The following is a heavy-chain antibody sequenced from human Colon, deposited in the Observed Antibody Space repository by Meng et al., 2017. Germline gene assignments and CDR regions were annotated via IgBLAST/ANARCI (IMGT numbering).Heavy chain of an antibody. CDR2: ISYDGSNK. V-gene: IGHV3-30*01. CDR1: GFTFSSYA. D-gene: IGHD1-26*01. CDR3: VGSYFDY. Sequence: GESLKISCAASGFTFSSYAMHWVRQAPGKGLEWVAVISYDGSNKYYADSVKGRFTISRDNSKNTLYLQMNSLRAEDTAVYYCVGSYFDYWGQGTQVTVAS. J-gene: IGHJ4*02.